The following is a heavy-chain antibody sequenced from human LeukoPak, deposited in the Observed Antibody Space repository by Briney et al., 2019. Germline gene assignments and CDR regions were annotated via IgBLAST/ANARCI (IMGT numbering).Heavy chain of an antibody. CDR1: GGSFSGYY. V-gene: IGHV4-34*01. CDR3: ARDSAPYGSGNHYYYYYYMDV. CDR2: INHSGST. J-gene: IGHJ6*03. Sequence: SETLSLTCAVYGGSFSGYYWSWIRQPPGKGLEWIGEINHSGSTNYNPSLKSRVTISVDTSKNQFSLKLSSVTAADTAVYYCARDSAPYGSGNHYYYYYYMDVWGKGTTVTVSS. D-gene: IGHD3-10*01.